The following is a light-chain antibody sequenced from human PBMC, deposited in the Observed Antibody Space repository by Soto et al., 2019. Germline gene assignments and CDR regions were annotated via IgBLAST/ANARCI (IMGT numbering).Light chain of an antibody. CDR1: SSDVGSY. CDR3: SSYTNINTRACV. V-gene: IGLV2-14*01. Sequence: QSVLTQPASVSGSPGQSITISCTGTSSDVGSYVSWYQQHPDKAPKLMIYEVSNRPSGVSNRFSGSKSGNTASLTISGLQAEDEAEYYCSSYTNINTRACVFGTGTKVTVL. J-gene: IGLJ1*01. CDR2: EVS.